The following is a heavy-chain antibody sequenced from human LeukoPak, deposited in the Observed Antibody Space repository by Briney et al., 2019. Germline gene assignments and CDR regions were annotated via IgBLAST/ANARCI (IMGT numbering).Heavy chain of an antibody. Sequence: SETLSLTCIVSGGSISNRSHFWGWIRQPPGKGLEWIWSIYYSGNTYYNPSLKSRVTISVDTSKNQFSLNLTSVTAADTAVYYCARHSMVRGVIALDPWGQGTLVTV. CDR3: ARHSMVRGVIALDP. D-gene: IGHD3-10*01. CDR1: GGSISNRSHF. J-gene: IGHJ5*02. CDR2: IYYSGNT. V-gene: IGHV4-39*01.